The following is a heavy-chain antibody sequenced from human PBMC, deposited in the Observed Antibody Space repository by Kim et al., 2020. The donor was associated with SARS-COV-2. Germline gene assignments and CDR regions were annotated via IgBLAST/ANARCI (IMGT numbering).Heavy chain of an antibody. V-gene: IGHV3-11*03. Sequence: TNYADSVKCRFTISRDNAKNSLYLQMNSLRAEDTAVYYCAPAYYYYGMDVWGQGTTVTVSS. J-gene: IGHJ6*02. CDR2: T. CDR3: APAYYYYGMDV.